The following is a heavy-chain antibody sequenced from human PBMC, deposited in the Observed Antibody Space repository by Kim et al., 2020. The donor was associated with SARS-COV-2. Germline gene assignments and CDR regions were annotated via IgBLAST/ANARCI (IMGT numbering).Heavy chain of an antibody. J-gene: IGHJ4*02. V-gene: IGHV4-59*01. CDR3: AREDYDILTGYALFDY. Sequence: SLKSRVTISVDTSKNQFSLKLSSVTAADTAVYYCAREDYDILTGYALFDYWGQGTLVTVSS. D-gene: IGHD3-9*01.